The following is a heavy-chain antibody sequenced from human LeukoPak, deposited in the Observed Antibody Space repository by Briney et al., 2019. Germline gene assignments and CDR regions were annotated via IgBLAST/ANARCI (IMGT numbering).Heavy chain of an antibody. J-gene: IGHJ4*02. Sequence: SETLFLTCSVSGSSINNYSWSWIRQSPGRGLEWIGFYYSGSPNYNPSLKSRVTISVDTSKNQFSLKLSSVTAADTAVYYCARTMVRGWAYDYWGQGTLVTVSS. CDR1: GSSINNYS. CDR2: YYSGSP. D-gene: IGHD3-10*01. V-gene: IGHV4-59*01. CDR3: ARTMVRGWAYDY.